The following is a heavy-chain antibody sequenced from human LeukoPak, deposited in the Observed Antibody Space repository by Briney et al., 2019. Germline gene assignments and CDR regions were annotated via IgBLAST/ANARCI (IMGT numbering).Heavy chain of an antibody. CDR3: ATSKDFWSGHDAFDI. CDR1: GFTFSSYS. Sequence: GGSLRLSCAASGFTFSSYSMNWVRQAPGKGLEWVSSISSSSSYIYYADSVKGRFTISRDSAKNSLYLQMNSLRAEDTAVYYCATSKDFWSGHDAFDIWGQGTMVTVSS. D-gene: IGHD3-3*01. CDR2: ISSSSSYI. J-gene: IGHJ3*02. V-gene: IGHV3-21*01.